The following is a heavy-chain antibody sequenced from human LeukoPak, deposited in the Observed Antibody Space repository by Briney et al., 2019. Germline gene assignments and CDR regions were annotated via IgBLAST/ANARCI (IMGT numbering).Heavy chain of an antibody. CDR2: ISYDGSNK. Sequence: GGSLRLSCAASGFTFSSYGMHWVRQAPGKGLEWVAVISYDGSNKYYADSVKGRFTISRDNSKNTLYLQMNSLRAEDTAVYYCAKDLDGSSSLFASLQFDYWGQGTLVTVSS. D-gene: IGHD6-6*01. CDR3: AKDLDGSSSLFASLQFDY. V-gene: IGHV3-30*18. J-gene: IGHJ4*02. CDR1: GFTFSSYG.